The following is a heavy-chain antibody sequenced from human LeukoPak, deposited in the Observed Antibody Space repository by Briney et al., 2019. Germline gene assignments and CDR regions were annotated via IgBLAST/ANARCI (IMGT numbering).Heavy chain of an antibody. D-gene: IGHD6-19*01. CDR3: ARVKRSAVAGTPQDY. CDR1: GYTFTSYG. Sequence: GASVKVSCKASGYTFTSYGISWVRQAPGQGPEWMGWISAYNGNTNYAQKFQGRVTMTTDTSTSTAYMELGSLRSDDTAVYYCARVKRSAVAGTPQDYWGQGTLVTVSS. CDR2: ISAYNGNT. J-gene: IGHJ4*02. V-gene: IGHV1-18*01.